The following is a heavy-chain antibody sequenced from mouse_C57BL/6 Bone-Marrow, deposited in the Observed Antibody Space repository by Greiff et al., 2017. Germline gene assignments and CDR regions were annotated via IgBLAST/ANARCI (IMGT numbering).Heavy chain of an antibody. Sequence: VQLKQSGAELVRPGASVKLSCTASGFNIKDDYMHWVKQRPEQGLEWIGWIDPENGDTEYASKFQGKATITADTSSNTAYLQLSSLTSEDTGVYYCTPLAWFAYWGQGTLVTVSA. CDR3: TPLAWFAY. J-gene: IGHJ3*01. CDR2: IDPENGDT. V-gene: IGHV14-4*01. CDR1: GFNIKDDY.